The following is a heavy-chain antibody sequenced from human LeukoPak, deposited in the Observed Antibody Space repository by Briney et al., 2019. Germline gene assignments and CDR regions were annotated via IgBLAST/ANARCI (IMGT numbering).Heavy chain of an antibody. CDR3: ASIAAAGTGLYFHY. J-gene: IGHJ4*02. D-gene: IGHD6-13*01. V-gene: IGHV1-46*01. Sequence: ASVKVSCKASGYTFTSYYMHWVRQAPGQGLEWMGIINPRGGSTSYAQKFQGRVTMTRDMSTSTVYMEMRSLRSEDTAVYYCASIAAAGTGLYFHYWGQGTLVTVSS. CDR1: GYTFTSYY. CDR2: INPRGGST.